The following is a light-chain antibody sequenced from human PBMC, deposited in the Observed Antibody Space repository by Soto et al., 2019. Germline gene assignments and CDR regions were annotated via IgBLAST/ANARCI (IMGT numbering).Light chain of an antibody. CDR3: QKYNSATWT. CDR2: GAS. CDR1: QGISYY. Sequence: DIQMTQSPSSLSASVGDRVTITCRASQGISYYLAWYQQKPGKVPKLLIYGASTLQSGVPSRFSGSGSDTYFTLTISSLQPGDVATDYCQKYNSATWTFGQGTKVVIK. J-gene: IGKJ1*01. V-gene: IGKV1-27*01.